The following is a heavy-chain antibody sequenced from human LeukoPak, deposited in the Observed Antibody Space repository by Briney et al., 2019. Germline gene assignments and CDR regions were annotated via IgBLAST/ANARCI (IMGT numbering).Heavy chain of an antibody. CDR3: ARVSGYYYDSTIDY. Sequence: PSETLSLTCTVSGGSISSHYWSWIRQPPGKGLEWIGCIYYSGSTNYNPSLKSRVTISVDTSKNQFSLKLSSVTAADTAVYYCARVSGYYYDSTIDYWGQGTLVTVSS. CDR2: IYYSGST. CDR1: GGSISSHY. J-gene: IGHJ4*02. D-gene: IGHD3-22*01. V-gene: IGHV4-59*11.